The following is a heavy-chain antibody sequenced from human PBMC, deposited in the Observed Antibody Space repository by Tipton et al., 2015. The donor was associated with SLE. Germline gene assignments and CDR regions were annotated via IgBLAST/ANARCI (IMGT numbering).Heavy chain of an antibody. V-gene: IGHV4-31*03. CDR3: AREVNTVGDSDAFDI. D-gene: IGHD5/OR15-5a*01. J-gene: IGHJ3*02. Sequence: TLSLTCTVSGGPISSYNYFWSWVRQLPGKGLEWISYIHYTGSAFSNPSLESRLITSIDISKNQFSLKLHSLSAADTAVDYCAREVNTVGDSDAFDIWGQGTIVTVSP. CDR1: GGPISSYNYF. CDR2: IHYTGSA.